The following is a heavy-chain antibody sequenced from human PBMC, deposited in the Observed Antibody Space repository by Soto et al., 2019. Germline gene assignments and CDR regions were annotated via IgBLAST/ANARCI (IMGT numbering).Heavy chain of an antibody. V-gene: IGHV3-23*01. Sequence: GGSLRLSCAASGFTFSSYAMSWVRQAPGKGLEWVSAISGSGGSTYYADSVKGRFTISRDNSKNTLYLQMNSLRAEDTAVYYCAKDEESYYDSSGLTDSWGQGTLVTV. D-gene: IGHD3-22*01. CDR3: AKDEESYYDSSGLTDS. J-gene: IGHJ5*01. CDR1: GFTFSSYA. CDR2: ISGSGGST.